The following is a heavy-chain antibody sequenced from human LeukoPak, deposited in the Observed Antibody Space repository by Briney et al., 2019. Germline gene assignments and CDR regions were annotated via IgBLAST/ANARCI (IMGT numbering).Heavy chain of an antibody. CDR2: IYYSGST. J-gene: IGHJ4*02. D-gene: IGHD3-22*01. CDR3: ARGPYSSGYFNT. Sequence: PSETPSLTCTVSGVSISSYHWSWIRQPPGTGLEWIGYIYYSGSTNYNPSLKSPVTISVDTSKSQFSLKLNSVTAADTAVYYCARGPYSSGYFNTWGQGILVTVSS. V-gene: IGHV4-59*01. CDR1: GVSISSYH.